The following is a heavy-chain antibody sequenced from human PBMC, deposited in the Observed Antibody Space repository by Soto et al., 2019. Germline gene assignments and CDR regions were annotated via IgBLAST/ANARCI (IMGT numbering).Heavy chain of an antibody. J-gene: IGHJ5*02. CDR2: IYYSGST. Sequence: SETLSLTCTVSGGSISSGGYYWSWIRQHPGKGLEWIGYIYYSGSTNYNPSLKSRVTISVDTSKNQFSLKLSSVTAADTAVYYCARGGGVVGELMVYAMSDWVTNNWFDPWGQGTLVTVSS. D-gene: IGHD2-8*01. V-gene: IGHV4-31*03. CDR1: GGSISSGGYY. CDR3: ARGGGVVGELMVYAMSDWVTNNWFDP.